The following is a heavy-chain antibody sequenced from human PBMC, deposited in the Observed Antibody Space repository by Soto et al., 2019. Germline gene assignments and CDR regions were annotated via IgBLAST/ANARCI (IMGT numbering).Heavy chain of an antibody. Sequence: SETLSLTCTVSGGSISSYYWSWIRQPPGKGLEWIGYIYYSGSTNYNPSLKSRVTISVDTSKNQFSLKLSSVTAADTAVYYCARHAVVAAINYNWFDPWGQGTLVTVSS. CDR1: GGSISSYY. CDR2: IYYSGST. CDR3: ARHAVVAAINYNWFDP. V-gene: IGHV4-59*08. D-gene: IGHD2-15*01. J-gene: IGHJ5*02.